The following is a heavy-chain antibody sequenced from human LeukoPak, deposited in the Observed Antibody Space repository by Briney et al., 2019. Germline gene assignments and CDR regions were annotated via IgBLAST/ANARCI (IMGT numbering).Heavy chain of an antibody. D-gene: IGHD3-9*01. CDR1: GYTFTGYY. Sequence: ASVKVSCKASGYTFTGYYMHWVRQAPGQGLEWMGWINPNSGGTNYAQKFQGRVTMTRDTSISTAYMELSRLRSDDTAVYYCARGGILRYFDWLLRHDYWGQGTLVTVSS. CDR3: ARGGILRYFDWLLRHDY. V-gene: IGHV1-2*02. J-gene: IGHJ4*02. CDR2: INPNSGGT.